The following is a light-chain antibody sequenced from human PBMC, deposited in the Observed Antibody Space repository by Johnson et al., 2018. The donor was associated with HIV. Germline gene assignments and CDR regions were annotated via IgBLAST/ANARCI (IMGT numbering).Light chain of an antibody. J-gene: IGLJ1*01. CDR3: GTWHSSLSTGGV. CDR1: SSNIGNNY. Sequence: QSVLTQPPSVSAAPGQKVTISCSGSSSNIGNNYVSWYQQLPGRAPKLLIYDNNKRPSGIPDRFSGSKSGTSATLAITGLQTGDEADYYCGTWHSSLSTGGVVGSGTKVTVL. CDR2: DNN. V-gene: IGLV1-51*01.